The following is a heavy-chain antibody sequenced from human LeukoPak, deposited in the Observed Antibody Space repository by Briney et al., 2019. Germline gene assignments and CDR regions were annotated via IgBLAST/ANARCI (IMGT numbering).Heavy chain of an antibody. Sequence: VASVKVSCKASGYTFTSYDINWVRQATGQGLEWMGWMNPNSGNTGYAQKFQGRVTITADESTSTAYMELSSLRSEDTAVYYCARQQLNHWAFDIWGQGTMVTVSS. CDR1: GYTFTSYD. CDR3: ARQQLNHWAFDI. CDR2: MNPNSGNT. J-gene: IGHJ3*02. D-gene: IGHD6-13*01. V-gene: IGHV1-8*01.